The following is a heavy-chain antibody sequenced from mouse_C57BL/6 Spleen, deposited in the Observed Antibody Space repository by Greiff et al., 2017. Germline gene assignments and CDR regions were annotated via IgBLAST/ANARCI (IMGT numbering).Heavy chain of an antibody. J-gene: IGHJ3*01. CDR3: LYGTGAY. Sequence: QVQLKESGAELARPGASVKLSCKASGYTFTSYGISWVKQRTGQGLEWIGEIYPRSGNTYYNEKFKGKATLTADKSSSTAYMELRSLTSEDSAVYFCLYGTGAYWGQGTLVTVSA. CDR2: IYPRSGNT. D-gene: IGHD1-1*02. CDR1: GYTFTSYG. V-gene: IGHV1-81*01.